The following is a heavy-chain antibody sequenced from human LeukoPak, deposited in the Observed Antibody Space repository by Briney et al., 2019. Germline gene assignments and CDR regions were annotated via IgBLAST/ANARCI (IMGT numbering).Heavy chain of an antibody. CDR2: INPNSGGT. V-gene: IGHV1-2*06. CDR3: AKFSSIAARGDAFDI. J-gene: IGHJ3*02. CDR1: GGTFSSYA. D-gene: IGHD6-6*01. Sequence: ASVKVSCKASGGTFSSYAISWVRQAPGQGLEWMGRINPNSGGTNYAQKFQGRVTMTRDTSISTAYMELSRLRSDDTAVYYCAKFSSIAARGDAFDIWGQGTMVTVSS.